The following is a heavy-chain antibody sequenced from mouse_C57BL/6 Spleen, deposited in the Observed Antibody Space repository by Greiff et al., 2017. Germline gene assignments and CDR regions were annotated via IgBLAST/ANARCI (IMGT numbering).Heavy chain of an antibody. CDR1: GYSITSGYY. CDR2: ISYDGSN. V-gene: IGHV3-6*01. Sequence: VQLQESGPGLVKPSQSLSLTCSVTGYSITSGYYWNWIRQFPGNKLEWMGYISYDGSNNYNPSLKNRISITRDTSKNQFLLKLNSVTTEDTATYYCARGWPPFDYWGQGTTLTVSS. J-gene: IGHJ2*01. D-gene: IGHD1-1*02. CDR3: ARGWPPFDY.